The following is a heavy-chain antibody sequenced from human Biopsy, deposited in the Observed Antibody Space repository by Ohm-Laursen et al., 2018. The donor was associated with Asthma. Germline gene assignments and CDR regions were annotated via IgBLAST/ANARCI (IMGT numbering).Heavy chain of an antibody. CDR2: ILSDGRDK. CDR3: AKGRVRINSAYYFDY. Sequence: SLRLSCAASGFTFSSYGMHWVRQAPGKGLEWVAVILSDGRDKYYADSVKGRFTISRDNSKNTLYLHMHSLRAEDTAVYFCAKGRVRINSAYYFDYWGQGTLVTVSS. J-gene: IGHJ4*02. CDR1: GFTFSSYG. V-gene: IGHV3-30*18. D-gene: IGHD3-10*01.